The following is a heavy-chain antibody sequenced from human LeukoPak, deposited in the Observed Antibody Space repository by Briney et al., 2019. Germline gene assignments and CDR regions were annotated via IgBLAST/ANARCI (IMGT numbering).Heavy chain of an antibody. CDR1: GFIVSSNY. CDR3: ARGGSFDY. CDR2: MYSGGST. Sequence: GGSLRLSCAASGFIVSSNYMSWVRQAPGKGLEWVSVMYSGGSTYYADSVKGRFTISRDNSKNTLYLQMNSLRAEDTAVYYCARGGSFDYWGRGTLVTVSS. V-gene: IGHV3-66*01. J-gene: IGHJ4*02.